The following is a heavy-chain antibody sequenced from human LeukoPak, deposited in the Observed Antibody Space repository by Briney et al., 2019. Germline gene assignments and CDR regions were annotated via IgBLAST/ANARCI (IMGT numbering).Heavy chain of an antibody. J-gene: IGHJ4*02. D-gene: IGHD1-26*01. CDR3: ARRGVSYAIFDH. V-gene: IGHV4-39*01. Sequence: PSETLSLTCTVSGVSISSSSYYWGWIRQPPGKGLEWIGSIYYSGSTYHNPSLKSRVTISVDTSKNQFSLKLSSVTAADTAVYYCARRGVSYAIFDHWGQGTLVIVSS. CDR1: GVSISSSSYY. CDR2: IYYSGST.